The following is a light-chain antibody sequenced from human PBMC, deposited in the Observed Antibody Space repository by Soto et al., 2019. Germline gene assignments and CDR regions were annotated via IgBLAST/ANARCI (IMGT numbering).Light chain of an antibody. V-gene: IGKV3-15*01. CDR1: QSVNSN. CDR2: VAS. CDR3: QPYNVWPLT. J-gene: IGKJ4*01. Sequence: EIVMTQSPVTLSVSPGDRATLSCRASQSVNSNLAWYQQKPGQTPKLLIYVASTRATGIPARLSGSGSGTEFTLTISSLQSEDFAVYYCQPYNVWPLTFGGGTKVEFK.